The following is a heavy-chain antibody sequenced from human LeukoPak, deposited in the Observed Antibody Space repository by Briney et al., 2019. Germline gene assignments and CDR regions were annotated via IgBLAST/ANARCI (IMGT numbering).Heavy chain of an antibody. CDR2: INSDASST. Sequence: QPRGSLGLSCAASRXTLSSYLMHWVRPAPGKGLVWVSRINSDASSTTYADCVKGRFTISRDNAKKTLYLQMNSLRAEDTAIYYFAKDFRRLWPWGQGTLVTVSS. D-gene: IGHD3-16*01. CDR1: RXTLSSYL. CDR3: AKDFRRLWP. V-gene: IGHV3-74*01. J-gene: IGHJ4*02.